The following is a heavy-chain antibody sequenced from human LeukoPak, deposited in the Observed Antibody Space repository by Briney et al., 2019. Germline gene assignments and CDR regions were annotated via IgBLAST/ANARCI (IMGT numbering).Heavy chain of an antibody. CDR2: MNPNSGNT. J-gene: IGHJ1*01. V-gene: IGHV1-8*01. CDR3: ARNLNAGYYDSSGSFQH. CDR1: GYTFTSYD. D-gene: IGHD3-22*01. Sequence: GASVKGSCKASGYTFTSYDINWVRQATGQGLEWMGWMNPNSGNTGYAQKFQGRVTMTRNTSISTAYMELRSLRSDDTAVYYCARNLNAGYYDSSGSFQHWGQGTLVTVSS.